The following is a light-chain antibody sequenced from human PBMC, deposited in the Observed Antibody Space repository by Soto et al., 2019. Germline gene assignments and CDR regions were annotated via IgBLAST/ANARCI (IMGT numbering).Light chain of an antibody. CDR3: SSYTSSSTYNYV. CDR1: SSDVGGYNY. CDR2: EVS. Sequence: QYALTQPASVSGSPGQSITISCTGTSSDVGGYNYVSWYQQHPGKAPKLMIYEVSNRPSGVSNRFSGSKSGNTASLTTSGLQAEDEADYYCSSYTSSSTYNYVFGTGTKVTVL. V-gene: IGLV2-14*01. J-gene: IGLJ1*01.